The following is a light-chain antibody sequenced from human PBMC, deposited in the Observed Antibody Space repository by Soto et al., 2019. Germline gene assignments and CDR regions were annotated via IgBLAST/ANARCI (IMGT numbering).Light chain of an antibody. J-gene: IGKJ1*01. CDR3: QQYNSYWT. CDR2: KAS. CDR1: QSISSW. Sequence: DIQMTQSHSTLSASVGDRVNITCRASQSISSWLAWYQQKPGKAPKLLIYKASSLESGVPSRFSGSGSGTEFTLTISSLQPDDFATYYCQQYNSYWTFGQGTKVDIK. V-gene: IGKV1-5*03.